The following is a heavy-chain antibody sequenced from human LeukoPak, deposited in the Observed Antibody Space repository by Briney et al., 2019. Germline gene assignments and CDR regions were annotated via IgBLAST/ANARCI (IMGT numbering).Heavy chain of an antibody. V-gene: IGHV1-69*06. CDR2: IIPIFGTA. J-gene: IGHJ6*03. Sequence: SVKVSCKASGGTFSSYAISWVRQAPGQGLKGMGGIIPIFGTATYAQKFQGRVTITADKSTSTAYMELSSLRSEDTAVYYCARAGGSSSWYGSYYYYYDMDVWGKGATVTVSS. CDR3: ARAGGSSSWYGSYYYYYDMDV. CDR1: GGTFSSYA. D-gene: IGHD6-13*01.